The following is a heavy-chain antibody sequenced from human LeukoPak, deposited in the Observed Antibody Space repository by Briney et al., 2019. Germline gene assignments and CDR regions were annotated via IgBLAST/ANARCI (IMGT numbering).Heavy chain of an antibody. CDR1: GFTFSSYW. J-gene: IGHJ6*02. CDR2: INSDGSST. V-gene: IGHV3-74*01. D-gene: IGHD1-26*01. Sequence: GGSLRLSCAASGFTFSSYWMHWVRQAPGKGLVWVSRINSDGSSTSYADSVKGRFTISRDNAKNTLYLQMNSLRAEDTAVYYCARDQVSGSYFGYYYYGMDVWGQGTTVAVSS. CDR3: ARDQVSGSYFGYYYYGMDV.